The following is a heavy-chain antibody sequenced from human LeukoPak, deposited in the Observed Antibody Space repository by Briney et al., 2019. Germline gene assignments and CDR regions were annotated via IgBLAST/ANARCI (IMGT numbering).Heavy chain of an antibody. CDR1: GGSISSGSYY. Sequence: KPSETLSLTCTVSGGSISSGSYYWSWIRQPAGKGLEWIGRIYTSGSTNYNPSLKSRVTISVDTSKNQFSLKLSSVTAADTAVYYCARGKLGGDFDYWGQGTLVTVSS. CDR3: ARGKLGGDFDY. V-gene: IGHV4-61*02. J-gene: IGHJ4*02. D-gene: IGHD7-27*01. CDR2: IYTSGST.